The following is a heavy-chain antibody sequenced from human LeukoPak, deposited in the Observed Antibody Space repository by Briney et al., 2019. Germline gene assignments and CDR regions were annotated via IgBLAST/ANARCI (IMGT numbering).Heavy chain of an antibody. CDR1: GGSFSGYY. CDR3: ARGGNVVVPAAGGQIDY. Sequence: KPSETLSLTCAVYGGSFSGYYWSWIRQPPGKGLEWIGEINHSGSTNYNPSLKSRVIISVDTSKNQFSLKLSSVTAADTAVYYCARGGNVVVPAAGGQIDYWGQGTLVTVSS. J-gene: IGHJ4*02. V-gene: IGHV4-34*01. CDR2: INHSGST. D-gene: IGHD2-2*01.